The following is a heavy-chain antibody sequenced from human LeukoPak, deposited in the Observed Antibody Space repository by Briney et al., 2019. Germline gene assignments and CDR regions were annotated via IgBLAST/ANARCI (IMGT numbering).Heavy chain of an antibody. CDR2: ITPVIETA. CDR1: GGTFLSHT. V-gene: IGHV1-69*08. J-gene: IGHJ5*02. D-gene: IGHD6-19*01. CDR3: ARVAGYHSSGWRANWFDP. Sequence: GSSVKVSCKTSGGTFLSHTFSWVRQAPGHGLEWIGKITPVIETAKYAQTFQGRVSIYTDRDTTTVYMDLSGLRPDDTAVYYCARVAGYHSSGWRANWFDPWGQGTLVTVSS.